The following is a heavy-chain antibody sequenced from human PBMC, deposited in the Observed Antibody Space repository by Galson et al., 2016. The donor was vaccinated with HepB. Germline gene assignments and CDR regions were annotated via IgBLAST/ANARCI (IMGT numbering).Heavy chain of an antibody. CDR3: VQGSTAPAV. CDR2: ISSFSSYT. D-gene: IGHD2-2*01. CDR1: GFTFSDYY. J-gene: IGHJ6*04. V-gene: IGHV3-11*03. Sequence: SLRLSCAASGFTFSDYYMTWIRQAPGKGLECISYISSFSSYTNYADSVKGRFTISRDNAKNSLFLQMNSLTADDTAIYYCVQGSTAPAVWGKGTTVTVSS.